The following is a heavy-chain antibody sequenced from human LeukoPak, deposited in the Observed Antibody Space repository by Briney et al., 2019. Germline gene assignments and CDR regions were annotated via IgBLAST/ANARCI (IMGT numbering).Heavy chain of an antibody. Sequence: ASVKVSCKASGYSFASYGITWVRQAPGQGLEWMGWITAYNGDTKYAQKLQGRVTMTTDTSTSTAYMELRSLRSDDTAVYYCASTRRSNYGDYVDYWGQGTLVTVSS. D-gene: IGHD4-17*01. V-gene: IGHV1-18*01. CDR1: GYSFASYG. CDR3: ASTRRSNYGDYVDY. J-gene: IGHJ4*02. CDR2: ITAYNGDT.